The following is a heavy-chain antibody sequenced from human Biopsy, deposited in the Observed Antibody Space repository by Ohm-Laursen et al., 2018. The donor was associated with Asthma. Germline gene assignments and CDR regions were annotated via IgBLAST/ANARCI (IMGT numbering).Heavy chain of an antibody. CDR2: IDWEEDK. CDR1: GFSLSSSGAN. Sequence: TQTLTLTYSFSGFSLSSSGANVNWIRQPPGKALEWLARIDWEEDKFYSTSLRTRLTISKGSSEDQVVLTMTNMGPVDTATYYCTRHDDYWGPGILVTVSS. J-gene: IGHJ4*02. V-gene: IGHV2-70*04. CDR3: TRHDDY.